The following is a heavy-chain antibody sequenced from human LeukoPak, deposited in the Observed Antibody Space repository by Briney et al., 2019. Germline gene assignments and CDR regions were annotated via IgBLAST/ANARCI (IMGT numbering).Heavy chain of an antibody. D-gene: IGHD3-10*02. CDR2: ISSSGSTI. Sequence: GGSLRLSCAASGFTFSSYAMNWVRQAPGKGLEWVSCISSSGSTIYYADSVKGRFTISRDNAKNSLYLQMNSLRAEDTAVYYCAELGITMIGGVWGKGTTVTISS. J-gene: IGHJ6*04. V-gene: IGHV3-48*03. CDR3: AELGITMIGGV. CDR1: GFTFSSYA.